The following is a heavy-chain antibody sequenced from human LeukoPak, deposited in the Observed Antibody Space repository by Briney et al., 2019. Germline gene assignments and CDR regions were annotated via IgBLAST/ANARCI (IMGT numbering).Heavy chain of an antibody. D-gene: IGHD1-1*01. J-gene: IGHJ4*02. CDR2: ISGSGGSS. Sequence: GGSLRLSCAASGFTFSSYVMSWVRQAPGKGLDWVSTISGSGGSSYYADSVKGRFTISRDNSKNALYLQMNSLRAEDTAVYYCSLWTRFDYWGQGTLVTVSS. CDR3: SLWTRFDY. CDR1: GFTFSSYV. V-gene: IGHV3-23*01.